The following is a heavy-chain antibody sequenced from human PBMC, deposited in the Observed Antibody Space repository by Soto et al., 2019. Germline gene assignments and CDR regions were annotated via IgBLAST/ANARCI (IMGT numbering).Heavy chain of an antibody. J-gene: IGHJ4*02. Sequence: QVQLVQSGGGVVQPGKSLRLSCEVSGLGFSDFGMHWVRQAPGKGLEWVAVIWYDGTNAYYADSAKGRFSVSRDNSKNTLYLEMNSLRAEDTAVYFCARDPLLIGGPSGRIGGYFDFWGQGDLVTVSS. CDR2: IWYDGTNA. CDR1: GLGFSDFG. D-gene: IGHD3-10*01. CDR3: ARDPLLIGGPSGRIGGYFDF. V-gene: IGHV3-33*01.